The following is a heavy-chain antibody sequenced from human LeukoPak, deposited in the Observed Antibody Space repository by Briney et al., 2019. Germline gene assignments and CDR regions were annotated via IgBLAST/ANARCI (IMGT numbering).Heavy chain of an antibody. CDR1: GGSISSSSYY. V-gene: IGHV4-39*07. CDR2: IYYSGST. J-gene: IGHJ4*02. Sequence: SETLSLTCTVSGGSISSSSYYWGWIRQPPGKGLEWIGSIYYSGSTYYNPSLKSRVTISVDTSKNQFSLKLSSVTAADTAVYYCARLRIAVTTMVRGFLDYWGQGTLVTVSS. D-gene: IGHD3-10*01. CDR3: ARLRIAVTTMVRGFLDY.